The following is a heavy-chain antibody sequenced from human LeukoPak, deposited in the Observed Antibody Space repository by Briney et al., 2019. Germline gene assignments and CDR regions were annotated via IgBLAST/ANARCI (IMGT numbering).Heavy chain of an antibody. D-gene: IGHD2-21*02. CDR1: GGSFSGYY. J-gene: IGHJ4*02. V-gene: IGHV4-34*01. Sequence: PSETLSLTCAVYGGSFSGYYWSWIRQPPGKGLEWIGEINHSGSTNYNPSLKSRVTISVDTSKNQFSLKLSSVTAADTAVYYCARGVTRRGVVTALGAGYFDYWGQGTLVTVSS. CDR2: INHSGST. CDR3: ARGVTRRGVVTALGAGYFDY.